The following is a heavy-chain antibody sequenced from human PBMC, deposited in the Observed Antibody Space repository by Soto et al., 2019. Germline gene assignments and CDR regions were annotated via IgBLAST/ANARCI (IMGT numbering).Heavy chain of an antibody. CDR1: GGSISSGGYS. CDR3: AREGGSGSPAWYFNV. V-gene: IGHV4-30-2*01. Sequence: QLQLQESGSGLVKPSQTLSLTCAVSGGSISSGGYSWSWLRQPPGKGLEWIGYIFHSGSTYYNPSLKRRVTLSVGGSKNRFSLELSSVTAADTAVYYCAREGGSGSPAWYFNVWGRGTLVTVSS. J-gene: IGHJ2*01. CDR2: IFHSGST. D-gene: IGHD1-26*01.